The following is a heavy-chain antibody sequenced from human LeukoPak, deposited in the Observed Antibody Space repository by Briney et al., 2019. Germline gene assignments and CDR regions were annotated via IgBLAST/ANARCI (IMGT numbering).Heavy chain of an antibody. D-gene: IGHD6-19*01. Sequence: GGSLRLSCVASGFTFSSYAMSWVRQAPGKGLEWVSGISVSGGSTFYADSVKGRFTISRDDSKNTLFLQMISLRAEDTAICYCAKDWVVAGYYFDGWGQAALVTASS. J-gene: IGHJ4*02. CDR3: AKDWVVAGYYFDG. V-gene: IGHV3-23*01. CDR2: ISVSGGST. CDR1: GFTFSSYA.